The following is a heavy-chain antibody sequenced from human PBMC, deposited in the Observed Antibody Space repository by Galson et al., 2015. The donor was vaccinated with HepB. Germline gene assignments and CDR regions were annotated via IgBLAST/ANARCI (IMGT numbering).Heavy chain of an antibody. D-gene: IGHD5-24*01. CDR2: INPNSGGT. V-gene: IGHV1-2*02. J-gene: IGHJ4*02. CDR3: ARDLQERWLQFSFDY. Sequence: SVKVSCKASGYTFTGYYMHWVRQAPGQGLEWMGWINPNSGGTNYAQKFQGRVTMTRDTSISTAYMELSRLRSDDTAVYYCARDLQERWLQFSFDYWGQGTLVTVSS. CDR1: GYTFTGYY.